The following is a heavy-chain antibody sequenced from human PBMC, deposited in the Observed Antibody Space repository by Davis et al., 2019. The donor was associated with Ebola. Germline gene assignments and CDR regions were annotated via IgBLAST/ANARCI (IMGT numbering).Heavy chain of an antibody. CDR2: ISHISDGI. D-gene: IGHD6-19*01. CDR1: GFSFSNTA. J-gene: IGHJ4*02. CDR3: ARAEGYSSGWSDY. V-gene: IGHV3-23*01. Sequence: GESLKISCAASGFSFSNTAMTWVRQAPGKGLEWVAVISHISDGIYYADSVNGRFTISRDNSKNTLYLQMNSLRAEDTAVYYCARAEGYSSGWSDYWGQGTLVTVSS.